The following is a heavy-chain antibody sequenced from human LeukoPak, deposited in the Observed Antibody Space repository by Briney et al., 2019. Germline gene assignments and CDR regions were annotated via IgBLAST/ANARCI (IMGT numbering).Heavy chain of an antibody. CDR2: INSDGSST. CDR3: TRENDDSGGYYFS. V-gene: IGHV3-74*01. Sequence: GGSLRLSCTTSGFTFGDYAMTWVRQAPGKGLEWVSRINSDGSSTYYADSVKGRFTISRDNAKNTLYLQMNSLRVEDTAVYYCTRENDDSGGYYFSWGQGTLVTVSS. J-gene: IGHJ4*02. D-gene: IGHD3-22*01. CDR1: GFTFGDYA.